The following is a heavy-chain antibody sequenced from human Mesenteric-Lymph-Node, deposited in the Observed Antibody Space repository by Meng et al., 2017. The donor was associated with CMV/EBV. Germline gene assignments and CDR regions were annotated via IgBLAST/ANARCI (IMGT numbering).Heavy chain of an antibody. CDR3: AKDLHGDWSY. CDR2: ISWDGGST. Sequence: GGSLRLSCAASGFTFDDYTMHWVRQAPGKGLEWVSLISWDGGSTFYADSVKGRFTISRDNSKNSLYLQMNSLRTEDTALYYCAKDLHGDWSYWGQGTLVTVSS. J-gene: IGHJ4*02. V-gene: IGHV3-43*01. D-gene: IGHD4-17*01. CDR1: GFTFDDYT.